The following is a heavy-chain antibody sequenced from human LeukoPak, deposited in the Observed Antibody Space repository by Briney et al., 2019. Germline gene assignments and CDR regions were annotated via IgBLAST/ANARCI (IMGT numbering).Heavy chain of an antibody. Sequence: PSETLSLTCTVSGGSISSGSYYWSWIRQPAGKGLEWIGSIYYSGSTYYNPSLKSRVTISVDTSKNQFSLKLSSVTAADTAVYYCARHPRYFDYWGQGTLVTVSS. J-gene: IGHJ4*02. CDR2: IYYSGST. CDR1: GGSISSGSYY. V-gene: IGHV4-39*01. CDR3: ARHPRYFDY.